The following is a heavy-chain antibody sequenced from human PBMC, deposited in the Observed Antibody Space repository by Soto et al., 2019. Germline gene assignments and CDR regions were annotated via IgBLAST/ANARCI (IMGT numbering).Heavy chain of an antibody. CDR3: ARDRSDIVVPSYYYYYYMDV. V-gene: IGHV1-18*01. D-gene: IGHD5-12*01. Sequence: ASVKVSCKASGYTFTSYGISWVRQAPGQGLEWMGWISAYNGNTNYAQKLQGRVTMTTDTSTSTAYMELRSLRSDDTAVYYCARDRSDIVVPSYYYYYYMDVWGKGTTVTVSS. CDR2: ISAYNGNT. J-gene: IGHJ6*03. CDR1: GYTFTSYG.